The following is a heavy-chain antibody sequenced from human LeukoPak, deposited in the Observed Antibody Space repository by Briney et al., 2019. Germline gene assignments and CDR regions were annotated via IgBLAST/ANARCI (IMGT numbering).Heavy chain of an antibody. CDR2: TYYRSKWYN. J-gene: IGHJ4*02. Sequence: SQTLSLTCAISGDSVSGNSAAWNWIRRSPSRGLEWLGRTYYRSKWYNDYAVSVKSRITINPDTSKNQFSLQLNSVTPEDTAFYYCAREKGSGWGTFDYWGQGTLVTVSS. D-gene: IGHD6-19*01. CDR1: GDSVSGNSAA. V-gene: IGHV6-1*01. CDR3: AREKGSGWGTFDY.